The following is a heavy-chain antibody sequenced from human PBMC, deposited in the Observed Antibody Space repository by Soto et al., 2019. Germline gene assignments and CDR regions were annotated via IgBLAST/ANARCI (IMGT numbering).Heavy chain of an antibody. CDR3: ARGLIALGRTAYH. Sequence: PSETLSLTCGVIGGSFNGYFWSWIRQPPGKGLEWIGQVNPSGTTNYNPSLKSRVTMSVDTSKNTFSLNLISVTAADTAVYYCARGLIALGRTAYHWGRGTLVTVSS. CDR2: VNPSGTT. J-gene: IGHJ5*02. D-gene: IGHD6-19*01. V-gene: IGHV4-34*01. CDR1: GGSFNGYF.